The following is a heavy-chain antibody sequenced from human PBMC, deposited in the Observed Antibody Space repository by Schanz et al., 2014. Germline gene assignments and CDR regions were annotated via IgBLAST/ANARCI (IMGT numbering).Heavy chain of an antibody. J-gene: IGHJ4*02. CDR2: IKLDGSEK. Sequence: EVQLVESGGGLVQPGGSLRLSCAASGFTFSGYWMSWVRQAPGEGLVWVANIKLDGSEKYYVDSVKGRFTISRDNVKNSVYLQMNSLRVEDTAVYYCARDPNSVNELDYWGQGTLVTVSS. CDR1: GFTFSGYW. V-gene: IGHV3-7*03. CDR3: ARDPNSVNELDY. D-gene: IGHD5-12*01.